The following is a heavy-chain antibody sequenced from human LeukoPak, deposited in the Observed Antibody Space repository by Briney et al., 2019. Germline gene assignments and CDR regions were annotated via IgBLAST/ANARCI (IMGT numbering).Heavy chain of an antibody. D-gene: IGHD2-21*01. CDR2: IRSKAYGGTT. CDR1: GFTFGDYA. CDR3: TRDHGIVVVRYFDY. Sequence: GRSLRLSCTASGFTFGDYAMSWVRQAPGKGLEWVGFIRSKAYGGTTEYAASAKGRFAISRDDSKSIAYLQMNSLKTEDTAVYYCTRDHGIVVVRYFDYWGQGTLVTVSS. J-gene: IGHJ4*02. V-gene: IGHV3-49*04.